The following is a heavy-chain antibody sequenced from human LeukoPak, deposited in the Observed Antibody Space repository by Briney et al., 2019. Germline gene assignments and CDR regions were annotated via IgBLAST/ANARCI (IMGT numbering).Heavy chain of an antibody. D-gene: IGHD3-10*01. Sequence: GGSLRLSCAASGFTFSSCAMSWVRQAPGKGLEWVSAISGSGGSTYYADSVKGRFTISRDNSKNTLYLQMNSLRAEDTAVYYCALPMVRGARSNWFDPWGQGTLVTVSS. J-gene: IGHJ5*02. V-gene: IGHV3-23*01. CDR2: ISGSGGST. CDR3: ALPMVRGARSNWFDP. CDR1: GFTFSSCA.